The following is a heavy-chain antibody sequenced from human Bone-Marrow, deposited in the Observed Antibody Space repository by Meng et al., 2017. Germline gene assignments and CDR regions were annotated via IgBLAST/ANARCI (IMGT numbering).Heavy chain of an antibody. Sequence: QLQLQESGPGLVKPSETLSLTCTVSVGSISSSSYYWGWIRQPPGKGLEWVGSIYYSGSTYYNPSLKSRVTISVDTSKNQFSLKLSSVTAADTAVYYCARQGFLEWLLYRGNWFDPWGQGTLVTVSS. CDR1: VGSISSSSYY. V-gene: IGHV4-39*01. CDR2: IYYSGST. D-gene: IGHD3-3*01. CDR3: ARQGFLEWLLYRGNWFDP. J-gene: IGHJ5*02.